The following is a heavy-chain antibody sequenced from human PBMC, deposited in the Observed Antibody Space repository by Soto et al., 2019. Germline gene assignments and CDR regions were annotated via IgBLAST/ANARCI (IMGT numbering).Heavy chain of an antibody. CDR1: GLTFSDAW. J-gene: IGHJ4*02. CDR3: TRGEAADY. CDR2: IKSNGDGGTT. V-gene: IGHV3-15*01. D-gene: IGHD3-16*01. Sequence: EVQLVESGGGLVQPGGSLRLSCVVSGLTFSDAWRSWVRQAPGKGLEWVGRIKSNGDGGTTDYAAPVKGRFTISRDDSKNTLYLQMNTLRTEDTAVYYCTRGEAADYWGQGTLVTVSS.